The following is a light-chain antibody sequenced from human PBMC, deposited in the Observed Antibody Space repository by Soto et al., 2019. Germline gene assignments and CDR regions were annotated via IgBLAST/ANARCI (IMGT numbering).Light chain of an antibody. CDR1: QSISSSY. CDR2: AAS. J-gene: IGKJ1*01. V-gene: IGKV1-39*01. Sequence: DIQMTQSPSSLSASVGDRVTITCRASQSISSSYLSWYQQKPGKAPTVLIYAASTLQRGVPSRFSGSTTGTDFTLTITGLQPEDSATYYCQQTLSVPRTFGLGTKVEIK. CDR3: QQTLSVPRT.